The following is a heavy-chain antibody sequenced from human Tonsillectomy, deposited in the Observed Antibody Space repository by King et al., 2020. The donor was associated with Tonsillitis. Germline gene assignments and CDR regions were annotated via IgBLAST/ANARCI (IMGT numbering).Heavy chain of an antibody. J-gene: IGHJ4*02. V-gene: IGHV3-23*01. Sequence: VQLLESGGGLVQPGGSLRLSCAAXXFXFSSXXMSWVRQAPGKGLEWVSAISGSGGSTYYADSVKGRSTISRDNSKKTLYLQMNSLGAEDTAVYYCAKGVPYRWGQGTLVTVSS. CDR3: AKGVPYR. CDR1: XFXFSSXX. D-gene: IGHD3-16*02. CDR2: ISGSGGST.